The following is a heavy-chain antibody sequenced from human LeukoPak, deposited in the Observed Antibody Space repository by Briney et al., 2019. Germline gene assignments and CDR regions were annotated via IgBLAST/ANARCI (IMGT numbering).Heavy chain of an antibody. V-gene: IGHV4-39*07. Sequence: PSETLSLTCTVSGGSISSSSYYWGWIRQPPGKGLEWIGSLYYSGSTYYNPSLKSRVTISVDTSKNQFSLELSSVTAADTAVYYCARGAMIVVVITYFDYWGQGTLVTVSS. J-gene: IGHJ4*02. CDR2: LYYSGST. D-gene: IGHD3-22*01. CDR1: GGSISSSSYY. CDR3: ARGAMIVVVITYFDY.